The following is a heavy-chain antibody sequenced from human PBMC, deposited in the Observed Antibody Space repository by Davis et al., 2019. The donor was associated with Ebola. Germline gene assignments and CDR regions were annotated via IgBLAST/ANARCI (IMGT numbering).Heavy chain of an antibody. CDR3: ARGGRWSIVEYLSKTGFDP. J-gene: IGHJ5*02. Sequence: ASVKVSCKASGYTFSGYYIHWVRQAPGQGLEWMGIINPSVGSISYAQKFQGRVTITTDTSISLAYMDLSRLSSDDTAVYYCARGGRWSIVEYLSKTGFDPWGRGPWSPSPQ. V-gene: IGHV1-2*02. CDR1: GYTFSGYY. D-gene: IGHD2-21*01. CDR2: INPSVGSI.